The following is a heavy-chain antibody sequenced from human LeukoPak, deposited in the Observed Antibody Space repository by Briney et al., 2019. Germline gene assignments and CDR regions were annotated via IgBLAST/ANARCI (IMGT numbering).Heavy chain of an antibody. Sequence: PSETLSLTCTVSGGSISSSSYYWGWIRQPPGKGLEWIGSIYYSGSTYYNPSLKSRVTISVDTSKNQFSLKLSSVTAADTAVYYCARHGGGAAALIDYWGQGTLVTVSS. J-gene: IGHJ4*02. D-gene: IGHD6-13*01. CDR3: ARHGGGAAALIDY. CDR1: GGSISSSSYY. V-gene: IGHV4-39*01. CDR2: IYYSGST.